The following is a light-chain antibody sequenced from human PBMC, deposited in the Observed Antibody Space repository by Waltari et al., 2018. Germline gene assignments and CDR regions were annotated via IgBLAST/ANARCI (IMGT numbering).Light chain of an antibody. V-gene: IGLV10-54*04. CDR3: SAWDSSLSAWV. Sequence: QAGLTQPPSVSKGLRQTATLTFTGTSNHVGNQGADWLQQHQGHPPNLLSYRNNNRPSGISERFSASRSGNTASLTITGLQPEDEADYYCSAWDSSLSAWVFGGGTKLTVL. J-gene: IGLJ3*02. CDR1: SNHVGNQG. CDR2: RNN.